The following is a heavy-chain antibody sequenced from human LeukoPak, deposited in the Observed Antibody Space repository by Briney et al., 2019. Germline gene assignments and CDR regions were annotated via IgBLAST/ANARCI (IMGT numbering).Heavy chain of an antibody. CDR1: GFTFSSYS. Sequence: GGSLRLSCAASGFTFSSYSMNWVRQAPGKGLEWVSSISSSISYIYYADSVKGRFTISRDNAKNSLYLQMNSLRAEDTAVYYCARDSDYDSTRLDYWGQGTLVTVSS. V-gene: IGHV3-21*01. J-gene: IGHJ4*02. CDR2: ISSSISYI. D-gene: IGHD3-22*01. CDR3: ARDSDYDSTRLDY.